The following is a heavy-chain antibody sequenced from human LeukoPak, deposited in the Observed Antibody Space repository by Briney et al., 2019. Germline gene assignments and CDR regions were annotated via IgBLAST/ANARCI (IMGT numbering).Heavy chain of an antibody. CDR3: ARVCRYYYGSGSSDY. V-gene: IGHV4-34*01. CDR1: GGSFSGYY. Sequence: PSETLSLTCAVYGGSFSGYYWSWIRQPPGKGPEWIGEINHSGSTNYNPSLKSRVTISVDTSKNQFSLKLSSVTAADTAVYYCARVCRYYYGSGSSDYWGQGTLVTVSS. D-gene: IGHD3-10*01. CDR2: INHSGST. J-gene: IGHJ4*02.